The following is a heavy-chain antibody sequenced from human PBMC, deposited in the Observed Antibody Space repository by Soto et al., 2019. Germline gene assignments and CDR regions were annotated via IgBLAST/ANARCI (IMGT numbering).Heavy chain of an antibody. Sequence: PVESLTNCCKVSGYMFARYWIGWVLQMPGKGLEWMGIIYPRDSDTRYSPSFEGQVTISADKSSSTAYLQWSSLKASDTSTYFCPRSRNFGSYLHGLDVWGQGTTVTVSS. CDR3: PRSRNFGSYLHGLDV. V-gene: IGHV5-51*01. D-gene: IGHD6-19*01. CDR1: GYMFARYW. CDR2: IYPRDSDT. J-gene: IGHJ6*01.